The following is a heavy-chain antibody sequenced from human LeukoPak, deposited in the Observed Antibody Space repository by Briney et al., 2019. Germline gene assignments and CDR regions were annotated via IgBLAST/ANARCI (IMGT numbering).Heavy chain of an antibody. CDR1: GYTFTSYG. Sequence: ASVKVSCKASGYTFTSYGISWVRQAPGQGLEWMGWISAYNGNTNYAQELQGRVTMTTDTSTSTAYMELRSLRSDDTAVYYCARYRIGCGGDCYSLVDYWGQGTLVTVSS. J-gene: IGHJ4*02. CDR2: ISAYNGNT. CDR3: ARYRIGCGGDCYSLVDY. D-gene: IGHD2-21*02. V-gene: IGHV1-18*01.